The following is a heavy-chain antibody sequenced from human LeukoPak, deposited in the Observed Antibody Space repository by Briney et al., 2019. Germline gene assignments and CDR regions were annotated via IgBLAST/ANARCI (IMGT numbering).Heavy chain of an antibody. Sequence: SETPSLTCTVSGGSISSSSYYWGWIRQPPGKGLEWIGSIYYSGSTYYNPSLKSRVTISVDTSKNQFSLKLSSVTAADTAVYYCARASSGRAFDIWGQGTMVTVSS. CDR1: GGSISSSSYY. V-gene: IGHV4-39*01. CDR3: ARASSGRAFDI. CDR2: IYYSGST. J-gene: IGHJ3*02. D-gene: IGHD6-19*01.